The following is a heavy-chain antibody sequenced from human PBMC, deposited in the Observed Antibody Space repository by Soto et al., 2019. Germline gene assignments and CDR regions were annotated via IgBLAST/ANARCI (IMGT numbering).Heavy chain of an antibody. CDR3: ARDGVPYYYDSSGYRNEHY. CDR2: IIPIFGTA. J-gene: IGHJ4*02. V-gene: IGHV1-69*01. Sequence: QVQLVQSGAEVKKPGSSVKVSCKASGGTFSSYAISWVRQAPGQGLEWMGGIIPIFGTANYAQKFQGRVTSAADESTSAADMELSSLRSEDPAVYYCARDGVPYYYDSSGYRNEHYWGQGTLVTVSS. CDR1: GGTFSSYA. D-gene: IGHD3-22*01.